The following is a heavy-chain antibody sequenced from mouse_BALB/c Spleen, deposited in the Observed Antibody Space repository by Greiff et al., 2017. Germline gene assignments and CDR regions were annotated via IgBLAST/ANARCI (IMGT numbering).Heavy chain of an antibody. CDR3: ARDGNYVGWYFDV. D-gene: IGHD2-1*01. J-gene: IGHJ1*01. V-gene: IGHV1-55*01. CDR2: IYPGSGST. CDR1: GYNFTSYW. Sequence: QVQLQQPGAELVKPGTSVKLSCKASGYNFTSYWINWVKLRPGQGLEWIGDIYPGSGSTNYNEKFKSKPTLTVDTSSSTAYMQLSSLASEDSALYYCARDGNYVGWYFDVWGAGTTVTVSA.